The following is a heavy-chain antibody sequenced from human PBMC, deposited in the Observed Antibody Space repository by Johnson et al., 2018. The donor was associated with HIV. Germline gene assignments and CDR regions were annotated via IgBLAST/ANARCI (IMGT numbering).Heavy chain of an antibody. CDR1: GFTFSDYY. CDR3: ARDSSSWRPSGAFDI. V-gene: IGHV3-11*04. Sequence: QVQLVESGRGVVQPGRSLRLSCAASGFTFSDYYMSWIRQAPGKGLEWVSYISSSGSTIYYADSVKGRFTISRDNAKNSLYLQMNSLRAEDTAVYYCARDSSSWRPSGAFDIWGQGTMVTVSS. J-gene: IGHJ3*02. D-gene: IGHD6-13*01. CDR2: ISSSGSTI.